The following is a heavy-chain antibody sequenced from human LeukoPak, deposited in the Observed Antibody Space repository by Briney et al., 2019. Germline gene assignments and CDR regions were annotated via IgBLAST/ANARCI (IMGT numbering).Heavy chain of an antibody. V-gene: IGHV3-74*01. CDR2: ISSDGSST. J-gene: IGHJ4*02. CDR1: GFTFSTYW. Sequence: GGSLRLSCAGSGFTFSTYWMHWVRQAPGKGLVWVSRISSDGSSTSYADSVKGRFSISRDNAKNTLYLQMNSLRAEDTAVYYCREYGGYDFDYWGQGTLVIVSS. D-gene: IGHD5-12*01. CDR3: REYGGYDFDY.